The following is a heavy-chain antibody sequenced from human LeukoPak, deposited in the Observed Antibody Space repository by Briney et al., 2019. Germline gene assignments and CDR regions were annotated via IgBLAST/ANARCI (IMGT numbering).Heavy chain of an antibody. CDR1: CYSFTSQD. CDR2: ISPDNGNA. Sequence: ASVKVSCKTSCYSFTSQDRHWGRQATGQRLEWVGCISPDNGNAQYSQQFQGRVTITRATSASTAYMVLSSRRSEYMAVYYCCPYNYWGQGTLVTVSS. J-gene: IGHJ4*02. CDR3: CPYNY. D-gene: IGHD2-21*01. V-gene: IGHV1-3*01.